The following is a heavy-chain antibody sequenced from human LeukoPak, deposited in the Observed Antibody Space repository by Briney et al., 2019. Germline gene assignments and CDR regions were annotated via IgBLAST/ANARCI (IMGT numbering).Heavy chain of an antibody. CDR1: GFTVSSNY. Sequence: GGSLRLSCAASGFTVSSNYMNWVRQAPGKGLEWVSVLYSAGNTYYADSVKGRFTISRDNSKNTLFLQMDSLRPEDTAVYYCAKASWVSSTDAVRWGQGTLVTDSS. J-gene: IGHJ4*02. V-gene: IGHV3-66*02. D-gene: IGHD3-16*01. CDR2: LYSAGNT. CDR3: AKASWVSSTDAVR.